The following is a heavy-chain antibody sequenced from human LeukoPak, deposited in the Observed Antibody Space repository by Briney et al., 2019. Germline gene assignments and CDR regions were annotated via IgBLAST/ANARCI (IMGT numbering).Heavy chain of an antibody. V-gene: IGHV3-9*01. CDR2: VSWNSASI. Sequence: GGSLRLSCTASGVTFEDYGMHWVRQVPGKGLEWVSSVSWNSASIAYADSVRGRFTISRDNAKNSIYLQMHSLRGEGTALYHCAASYGDYAPFENWGQGILVTVSS. J-gene: IGHJ4*02. CDR1: GVTFEDYG. D-gene: IGHD4-17*01. CDR3: AASYGDYAPFEN.